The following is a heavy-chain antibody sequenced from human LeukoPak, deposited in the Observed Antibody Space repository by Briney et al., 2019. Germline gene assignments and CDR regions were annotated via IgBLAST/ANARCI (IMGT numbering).Heavy chain of an antibody. D-gene: IGHD1-1*01. Sequence: SETPSLTCAVSAYSISSSYYLGLIRQAPGKGLEWIGNIHHTGTTYYNPSLKSRVTISLDASKNQFSLRLPSVTAADTAVYYCASDLSGGTFNYWSQGTLVTVSS. CDR1: AYSISSSYY. V-gene: IGHV4-38-2*01. CDR2: IHHTGTT. CDR3: ASDLSGGTFNY. J-gene: IGHJ4*02.